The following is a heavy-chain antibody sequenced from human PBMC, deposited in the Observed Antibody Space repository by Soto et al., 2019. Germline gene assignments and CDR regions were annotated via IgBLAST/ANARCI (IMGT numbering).Heavy chain of an antibody. CDR2: INPNLGHS. V-gene: IGHV1-46*01. CDR1: GYSFTAFH. CDR3: ARAPYSTSSFFFDH. Sequence: GASVKVSCKASGYSFTAFHMHWVRQAPGLGLQWMGIINPNLGHSNTAQRFQGRVAMTWDTSTSTVYMELSSLTSDETAVYYCARAPYSTSSFFFDHWGQGTPVTVSS. J-gene: IGHJ4*02. D-gene: IGHD6-6*01.